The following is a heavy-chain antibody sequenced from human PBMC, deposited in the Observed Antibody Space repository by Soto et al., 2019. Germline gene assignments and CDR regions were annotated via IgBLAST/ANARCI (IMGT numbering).Heavy chain of an antibody. J-gene: IGHJ4*02. D-gene: IGHD6-19*01. CDR3: ANLVDGYFDY. Sequence: QVRLQESGPGLVKPSQTLSLTCIVSGGSISSGGYYWSWIRQHPGKGLEWIGYIYYSGSTYYNPSLKSRVSISVDTSKNQFSLKLSSVTAADTAVYYCANLVDGYFDYWGQGTLVTVSS. CDR2: IYYSGST. CDR1: GGSISSGGYY. V-gene: IGHV4-31*04.